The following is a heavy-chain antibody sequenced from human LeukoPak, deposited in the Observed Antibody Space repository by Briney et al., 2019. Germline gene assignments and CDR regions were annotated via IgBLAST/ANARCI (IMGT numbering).Heavy chain of an antibody. CDR2: INHSGST. CDR1: GGSFSGYY. D-gene: IGHD3-9*01. CDR3: ARFHISTGSFDF. Sequence: SETLSLTCAVYGGSFSGYYWSWIRQPPGKGLEWIGEINHSGSTNYNPSLKSRVTISVDTSKNHLSLRLSSVTAADTAVYYCARFHISTGSFDFWGQGTLVTVSS. J-gene: IGHJ4*02. V-gene: IGHV4-34*01.